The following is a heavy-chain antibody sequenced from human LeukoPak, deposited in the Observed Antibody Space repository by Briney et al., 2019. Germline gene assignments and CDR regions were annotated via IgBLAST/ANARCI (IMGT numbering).Heavy chain of an antibody. V-gene: IGHV1-8*01. CDR3: ASGAAAADFDY. J-gene: IGHJ4*02. D-gene: IGHD6-13*01. CDR1: GYTFTSYD. Sequence: ASVKVSCKASGYTFTSYDINLVRQATGPGLEWMGWMNPNSGNTGYAQKFQGRVTMTRNTSISTAYMELSSLRSEDTAVYYCASGAAAADFDYWGRGTLVTVSS. CDR2: MNPNSGNT.